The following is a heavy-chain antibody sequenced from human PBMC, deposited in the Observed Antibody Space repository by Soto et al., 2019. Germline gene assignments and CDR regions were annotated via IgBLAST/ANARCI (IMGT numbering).Heavy chain of an antibody. V-gene: IGHV3-23*01. D-gene: IGHD4-17*01. J-gene: IGHJ4*02. CDR1: GFTFSNYA. CDR3: AKAPLRFADY. Sequence: EVQLLESGGGLVQPGGSLRLSCAASGFTFSNYAMSWVRQAPGKGLEWVSASSGSGDSTYYADSVKGRFTISRDNSKNTLDLQMNSLRAEDTAIYYCAKAPLRFADYWGQGTLVTVSS. CDR2: SSGSGDST.